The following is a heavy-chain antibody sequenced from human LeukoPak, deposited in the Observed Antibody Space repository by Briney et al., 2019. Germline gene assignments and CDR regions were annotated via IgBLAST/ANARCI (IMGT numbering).Heavy chain of an antibody. CDR1: GGAISSYY. J-gene: IGHJ6*02. CDR3: ARDPAVVAAGGYYYYGMDV. D-gene: IGHD2-15*01. CDR2: IYYSGST. Sequence: SETLSLTCTVSGGAISSYYWSWIRQPPGKGLEWIGYIYYSGSTNYNPSLKSRVTTSVDTSKNQFSLKLSSVTAADTAVYYCARDPAVVAAGGYYYYGMDVWGQGTTVTVSS. V-gene: IGHV4-59*01.